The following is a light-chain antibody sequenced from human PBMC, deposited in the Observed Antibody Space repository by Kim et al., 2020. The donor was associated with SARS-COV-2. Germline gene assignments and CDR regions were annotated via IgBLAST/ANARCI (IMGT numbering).Light chain of an antibody. CDR2: GAS. J-gene: IGKJ2*01. Sequence: PRESATLSCRASQIVSSSYLSWYQQKPGQAPTLLFYGASSRAPGIPDRFSGSGSGTDFTLTISRLETEDFAVYYCQQYGSSPPYTFGQGTKLEI. V-gene: IGKV3-20*01. CDR1: QIVSSSY. CDR3: QQYGSSPPYT.